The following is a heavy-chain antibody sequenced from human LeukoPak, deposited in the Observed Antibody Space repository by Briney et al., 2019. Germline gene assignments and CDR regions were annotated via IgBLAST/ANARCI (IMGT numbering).Heavy chain of an antibody. CDR3: ARGGAARPDY. J-gene: IGHJ4*02. CDR1: RYTYSHFD. CDR2: ISSSSSPI. V-gene: IGHV3-48*01. Sequence: GVSLRLPCAASRYTYSHFDVEWARGSRGKGVEGGSYISSSSSPIYYADSVKGRFTISRDNAKNSLFLQMNSLRAEDTAVYYCARGGAARPDYWGQGALVSVCS. D-gene: IGHD6-6*01.